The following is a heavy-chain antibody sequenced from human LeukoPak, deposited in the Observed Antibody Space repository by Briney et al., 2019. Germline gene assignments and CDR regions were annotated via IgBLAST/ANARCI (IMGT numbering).Heavy chain of an antibody. V-gene: IGHV4-38-2*02. CDR3: ARVVQSTDSSGFYLPEYFQH. D-gene: IGHD3-22*01. CDR2: IYHSGST. CDR1: GYSISSGYH. J-gene: IGHJ1*01. Sequence: PSDTLSLTCTVSGYSISSGYHWGWIRQPPGKGLEWIGSIYHSGSTYYNPSLKSRVTISVDTYKNQFSLKLSSVTAADTAVYYCARVVQSTDSSGFYLPEYFQHWGQGTLVTVSS.